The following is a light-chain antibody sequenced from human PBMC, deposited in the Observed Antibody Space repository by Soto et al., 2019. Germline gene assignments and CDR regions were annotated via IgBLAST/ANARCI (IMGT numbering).Light chain of an antibody. Sequence: EIVLTQSPGTLSLSPGERATLSCRASQSVSSGYLAWYQQKPGQAPRLLIYGASSRDTGIPDRFSGSGSGTDFTLTISRLEPEDFAVCYCQQYGSSPPFGGGTKVEIK. V-gene: IGKV3-20*01. CDR2: GAS. J-gene: IGKJ4*01. CDR1: QSVSSGY. CDR3: QQYGSSPP.